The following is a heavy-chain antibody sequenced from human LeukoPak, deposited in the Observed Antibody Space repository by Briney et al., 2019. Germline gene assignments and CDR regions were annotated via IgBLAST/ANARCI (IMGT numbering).Heavy chain of an antibody. Sequence: PGGSLRLSCAASGFTLSTYDMHWVRQAPGKGLEWVSAISTTDDTYYPGSVKGRFTISRENAKSSLYLQMNSLRAEDTAVYYCARGRSGSYFDSWGQGTLVAVSS. CDR1: GFTLSTYD. J-gene: IGHJ4*02. D-gene: IGHD1-26*01. CDR2: ISTTDDT. V-gene: IGHV3-13*04. CDR3: ARGRSGSYFDS.